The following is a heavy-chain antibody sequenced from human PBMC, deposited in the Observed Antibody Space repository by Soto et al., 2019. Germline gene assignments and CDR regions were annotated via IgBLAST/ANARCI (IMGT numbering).Heavy chain of an antibody. Sequence: GGSLRLSCAASGFTFSSYGMHWVRQAPGKGLEWVAVISYDGSNKYYADSVKGRFTISRDNSKNTLYLQMNSLRAEDTAVYYCAKDQSVVVVPAALALYGMDVWGQGTTVTVSS. CDR2: ISYDGSNK. J-gene: IGHJ6*02. CDR1: GFTFSSYG. CDR3: AKDQSVVVVPAALALYGMDV. D-gene: IGHD2-2*01. V-gene: IGHV3-30*18.